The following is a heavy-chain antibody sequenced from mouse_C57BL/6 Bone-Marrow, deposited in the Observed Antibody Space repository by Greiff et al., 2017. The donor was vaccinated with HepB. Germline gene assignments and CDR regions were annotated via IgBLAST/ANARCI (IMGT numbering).Heavy chain of an antibody. D-gene: IGHD1-1*01. V-gene: IGHV1-55*01. Sequence: QVQLQQPGAELVKPGASVKMSCKASGYTFTSYWITWVKQRPGQGLEWIGDIYPGSGSTNYNEKFKSKATLTVDTSSSTAYMQLSSLTSEDSAVYYCARRLLYYYGSSYEAMDYWGQGTSVTVSS. CDR1: GYTFTSYW. CDR2: IYPGSGST. CDR3: ARRLLYYYGSSYEAMDY. J-gene: IGHJ4*01.